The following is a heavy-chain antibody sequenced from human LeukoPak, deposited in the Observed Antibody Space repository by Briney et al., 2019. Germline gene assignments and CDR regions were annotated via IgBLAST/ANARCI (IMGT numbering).Heavy chain of an antibody. J-gene: IGHJ4*02. V-gene: IGHV3-23*01. D-gene: IGHD3-10*01. CDR1: GFTFSNTW. CDR2: ISGSGGST. CDR3: AKAMVRGLLDY. Sequence: GGSLRLSCAASGFTFSNTWMNWVRQAPGKGLEWVSAISGSGGSTYYADSVKGRFTISRDNSKNTLYLQMNSLRAEDTAVYYCAKAMVRGLLDYWGQGTLVTVSS.